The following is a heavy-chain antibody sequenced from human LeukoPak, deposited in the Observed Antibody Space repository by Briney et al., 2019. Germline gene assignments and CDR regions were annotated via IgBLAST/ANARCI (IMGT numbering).Heavy chain of an antibody. Sequence: SETLSLTCAVHGTSFSGYYWSWIRQTPGKGLQWIGEINHSGSINYNPSLKSRVTISVDTSKNQFSLEFNSLTAADTAIYYCARGKYCDLIRCYSAGRNFDQWGQGTLVTVSS. V-gene: IGHV4-34*01. D-gene: IGHD2-15*01. CDR2: INHSGSI. CDR1: GTSFSGYY. J-gene: IGHJ4*02. CDR3: ARGKYCDLIRCYSAGRNFDQ.